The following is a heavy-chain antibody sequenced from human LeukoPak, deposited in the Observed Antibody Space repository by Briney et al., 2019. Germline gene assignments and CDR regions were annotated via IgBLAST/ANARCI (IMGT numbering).Heavy chain of an antibody. V-gene: IGHV4-30-4*08. CDR2: IYYSGST. Sequence: SETLSLTCSVSGGSISSDDYYWRWIRQPPGKGLEWIGYIYYSGSTYYNPSLKSRVTISVDTSKNQFSLKLSSVTAADTAVYYCARGRAYCSSTSCWTLAPLDYWGQGTLATVSS. CDR3: ARGRAYCSSTSCWTLAPLDY. D-gene: IGHD2-2*01. CDR1: GGSISSDDYY. J-gene: IGHJ4*02.